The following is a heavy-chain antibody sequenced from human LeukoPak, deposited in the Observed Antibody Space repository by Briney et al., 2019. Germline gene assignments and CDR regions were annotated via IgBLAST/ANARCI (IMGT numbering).Heavy chain of an antibody. V-gene: IGHV4-59*01. CDR3: ARALTYYDSSGFDY. D-gene: IGHD3-22*01. J-gene: IGHJ4*02. Sequence: SETLSLTCTVSGGSISSYYWSWIRQPPGKGLEWIGYIYYSGSTNYNPSLKSRVTISVDTSKNQFSLKLSSVTAADTAVYYCARALTYYDSSGFDYWGRGTLVTVSS. CDR1: GGSISSYY. CDR2: IYYSGST.